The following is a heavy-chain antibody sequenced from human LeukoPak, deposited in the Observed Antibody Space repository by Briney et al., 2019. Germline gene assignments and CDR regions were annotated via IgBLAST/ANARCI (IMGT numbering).Heavy chain of an antibody. D-gene: IGHD4-23*01. Sequence: PSETLSLTCTVSGYSISSAYYWGWIRQPAGKGLEWIGRIYTSGSTNYNPSLKSRVTMSVDSSKNQFSLKLTSVTAADTAVYYCASFGYGGTTPLDYWGQGTLVIVSS. CDR3: ASFGYGGTTPLDY. CDR1: GYSISSAYY. CDR2: IYTSGST. J-gene: IGHJ4*02. V-gene: IGHV4-4*07.